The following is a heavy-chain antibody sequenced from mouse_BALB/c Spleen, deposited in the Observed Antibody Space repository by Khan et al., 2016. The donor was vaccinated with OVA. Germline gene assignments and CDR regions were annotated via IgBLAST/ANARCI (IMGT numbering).Heavy chain of an antibody. Sequence: DVVKPGASVKLSCKASGYTFTSYWINWIKQRPGQGLEWVGHIGPGSSNAYYNEIFKGKAILTVDTSSRIAYIQLSSLSSEDSAVYFCARSNYYGSGLYAMDYWGQGTSVPVSS. CDR3: ARSNYYGSGLYAMDY. D-gene: IGHD1-1*01. CDR2: IGPGSSNA. J-gene: IGHJ4*01. CDR1: GYTFTSYW. V-gene: IGHV1S41*01.